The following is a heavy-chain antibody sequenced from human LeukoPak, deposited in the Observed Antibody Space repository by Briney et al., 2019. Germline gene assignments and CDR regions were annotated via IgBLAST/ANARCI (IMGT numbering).Heavy chain of an antibody. J-gene: IGHJ5*02. CDR2: IYPGDSDT. CDR1: GYSFTTYW. Sequence: GESLKISCKGSGYSFTTYWIGWVRPMPGKGLEWMGIIYPGDSDTRYSPSFQGQVTMSDNESINTAYRQWTRLKASDTAIYYFARYGGDSNWFDPWGQGALVTVSS. V-gene: IGHV5-51*01. CDR3: ARYGGDSNWFDP. D-gene: IGHD2-21*02.